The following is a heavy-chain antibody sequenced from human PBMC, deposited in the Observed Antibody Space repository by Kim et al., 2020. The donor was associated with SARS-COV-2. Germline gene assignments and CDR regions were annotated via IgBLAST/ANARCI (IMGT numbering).Heavy chain of an antibody. J-gene: IGHJ6*02. Sequence: GGSLRLSCAASGFSFYNYGMHWVRQAPGKGLEWVSYMSTSTSIVYYADSVRGRFTISRDNAKNSVFLQLNTLRAEYTAVYYCARDRSTLIGAMDLWGQGTTV. CDR3: ARDRSTLIGAMDL. CDR2: MSTSTSIV. CDR1: GFSFYNYG. V-gene: IGHV3-48*01.